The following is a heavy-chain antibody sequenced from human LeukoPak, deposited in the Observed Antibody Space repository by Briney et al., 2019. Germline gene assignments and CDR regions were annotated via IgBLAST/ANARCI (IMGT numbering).Heavy chain of an antibody. Sequence: ASVKVSCKASGYTSTNYYMNWVRQAPGQGLEWMGMINPSSGSTSYAQKFQGRVTMTTDTSTSTAYMELRSLRSDDTAVYYCARATNGVHDAFDIWGQGTMVTVSS. D-gene: IGHD4-17*01. V-gene: IGHV1-46*01. CDR2: INPSSGST. CDR3: ARATNGVHDAFDI. CDR1: GYTSTNYY. J-gene: IGHJ3*02.